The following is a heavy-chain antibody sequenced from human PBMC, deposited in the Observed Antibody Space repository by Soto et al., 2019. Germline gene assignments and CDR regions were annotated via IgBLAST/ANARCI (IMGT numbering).Heavy chain of an antibody. D-gene: IGHD4-4*01. CDR3: ARVERCNFFYLDS. CDR2: INPHSGAT. Sequence: RASVKVSCKASGYTFNDYYIHWVRQAPGQGLEWMGWINPHSGATKYAQKFQGWVTMTRDTSMNTAYMEVSRLSSDDTAVFYCARVERCNFFYLDSWGQGTLVAFSS. CDR1: GYTFNDYY. V-gene: IGHV1-2*04. J-gene: IGHJ4*02.